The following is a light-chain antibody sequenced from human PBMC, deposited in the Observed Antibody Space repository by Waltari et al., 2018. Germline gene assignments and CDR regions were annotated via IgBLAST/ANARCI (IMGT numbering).Light chain of an antibody. Sequence: QSVLAQPPSVSAAPGQRVTISCPGSSSNIGSDYVSWYQQFPGTAPKLLIQENNERPSGIPDRFSGSKSGTSATLDITGLQTGDEAVYYCATWDSSLSAGVFGGGTKLTVL. CDR3: ATWDSSLSAGV. V-gene: IGLV1-51*02. CDR2: ENN. J-gene: IGLJ2*01. CDR1: SSNIGSDY.